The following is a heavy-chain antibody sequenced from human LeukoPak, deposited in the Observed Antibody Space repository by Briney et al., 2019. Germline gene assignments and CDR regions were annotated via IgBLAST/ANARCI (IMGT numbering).Heavy chain of an antibody. J-gene: IGHJ4*01. CDR3: ASLDAYNKFFED. D-gene: IGHD5-24*01. Sequence: SETLSLTCSVSGGSISTSSYYWGWIRQPPGKGLEWIGAIYYSGNDFYNPSLESRVTISVDTSRNQFSLKMISVTAADTSMYYRASLDAYNKFFEDWGQGTLVTVSS. V-gene: IGHV4-39*07. CDR2: IYYSGND. CDR1: GGSISTSSYY.